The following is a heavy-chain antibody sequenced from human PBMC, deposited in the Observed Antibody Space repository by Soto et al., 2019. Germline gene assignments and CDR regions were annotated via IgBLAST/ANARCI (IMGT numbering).Heavy chain of an antibody. CDR1: GYTFTGYY. J-gene: IGHJ5*02. D-gene: IGHD5-18*01. Sequence: ASVKVSCKASGYTFTGYYMHWVRQAPGQGLEWMGWINPNSGGTNYAQKFQGWVTMTRDTSISTAYMELSRLRSDDTAVYYCARDSRYSYGNNWFDPWGEGTLVTVSS. CDR2: INPNSGGT. CDR3: ARDSRYSYGNNWFDP. V-gene: IGHV1-2*04.